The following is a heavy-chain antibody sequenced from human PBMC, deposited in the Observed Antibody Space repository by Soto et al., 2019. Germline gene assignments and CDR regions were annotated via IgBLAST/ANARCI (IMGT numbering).Heavy chain of an antibody. D-gene: IGHD2-2*03. J-gene: IGHJ4*02. CDR3: AKDNDLDRDGPFDY. CDR1: GFSFDDYG. Sequence: EVQLVESGGGSVQPGRSLRLSCAASGFSFDDYGMHWVRQGPGKGLEWGSGISWNSGDIYYADSVKGRFTISRDNAKRYLYLQMNSLRTEDTALYYCAKDNDLDRDGPFDYWGQGILVTVSS. CDR2: ISWNSGDI. V-gene: IGHV3-9*01.